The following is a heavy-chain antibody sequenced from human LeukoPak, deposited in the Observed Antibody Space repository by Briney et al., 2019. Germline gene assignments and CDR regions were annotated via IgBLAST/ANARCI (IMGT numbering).Heavy chain of an antibody. J-gene: IGHJ4*02. Sequence: ASVKVSCKASGGTFSSYAISWVRQAPGQGLEWMGWISAYNGNTNYAQKLQGRVTMTTDTSTSTAYMELRSLRSDDTAVYYCARAKEEGFDYYDFWSGYYPFDYWGQGTLVTVSS. CDR1: GGTFSSYA. D-gene: IGHD3-3*01. CDR2: ISAYNGNT. V-gene: IGHV1-18*01. CDR3: ARAKEEGFDYYDFWSGYYPFDY.